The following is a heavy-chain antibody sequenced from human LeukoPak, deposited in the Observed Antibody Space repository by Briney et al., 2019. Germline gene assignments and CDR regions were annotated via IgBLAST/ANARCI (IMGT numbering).Heavy chain of an antibody. Sequence: GASVKVSYKASGYTFTSYYMHWVRQAPGQGLEWMGIINPSGGSTSYAQKFQGRVTMTRDTSTSTVYMELSSLRSEDTAVYYCARGGSGSYYVRPSDAFDIWGQGTMVTVSS. CDR3: ARGGSGSYYVRPSDAFDI. D-gene: IGHD3-10*01. CDR1: GYTFTSYY. J-gene: IGHJ3*02. CDR2: INPSGGST. V-gene: IGHV1-46*01.